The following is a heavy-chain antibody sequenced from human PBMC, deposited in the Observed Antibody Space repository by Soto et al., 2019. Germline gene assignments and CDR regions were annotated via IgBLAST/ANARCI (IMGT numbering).Heavy chain of an antibody. D-gene: IGHD2-21*02. CDR3: AYGFDGDALRSYYGMDV. CDR1: GGSISSSSYY. V-gene: IGHV4-39*01. Sequence: QLQLQESGPGLVKPSETLSLTCTVSGGSISSSSYYWGWIRQPPGKGLEWIGSIYYSGSTYYNPSLKSRVTISVDTSKNQFSLKLSSVTAADTAVYYCAYGFDGDALRSYYGMDVWGQGTTVTVSS. CDR2: IYYSGST. J-gene: IGHJ6*02.